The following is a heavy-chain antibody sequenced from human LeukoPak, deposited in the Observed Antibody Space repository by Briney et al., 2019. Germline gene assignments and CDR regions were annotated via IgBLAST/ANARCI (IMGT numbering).Heavy chain of an antibody. D-gene: IGHD3-22*01. CDR3: AKRAEYYYDSSGYYSH. V-gene: IGHV3-23*01. CDR1: GFTFSTYA. Sequence: GGSLRLSCAGSGFTFSTYAMTWVRQAPGKGLEWVSSISGNSGSTYYADSVKGRFTISRDNRKNTLYLQMNSLRAEDTAVCYCAKRAEYYYDSSGYYSHWGQGTLVTVSS. CDR2: ISGNSGST. J-gene: IGHJ4*02.